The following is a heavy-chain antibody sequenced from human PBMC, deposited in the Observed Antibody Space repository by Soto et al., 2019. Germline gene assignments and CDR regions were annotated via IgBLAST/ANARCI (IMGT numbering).Heavy chain of an antibody. J-gene: IGHJ1*01. CDR1: GFTFKRYG. V-gene: IGHV3-33*01. CDR3: ARHLNPTDFSNR. Sequence: PGGSLRLSCAASGFTFKRYGMHWVRHAPGKGLEWVAVISYDGRDDVYAESVKGRFIISRDNSRSRIYLQINDPRVADTAVYYCARHLNPTDFSNRGG. CDR2: ISYDGRDD.